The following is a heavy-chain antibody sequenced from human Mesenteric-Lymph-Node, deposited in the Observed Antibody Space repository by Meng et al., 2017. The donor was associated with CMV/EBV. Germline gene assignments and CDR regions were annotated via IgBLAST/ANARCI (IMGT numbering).Heavy chain of an antibody. Sequence: SGGSISSGGWWSWVRQPPGKGLEWIGEIYHGGSTNYNPSLKSRVTISVDKSKNHFSLNLSSVTAADTAVYYCARMGYSSGWYYFDYWGQGTLVTVSS. CDR1: GGSISSGGW. D-gene: IGHD6-19*01. J-gene: IGHJ4*02. CDR3: ARMGYSSGWYYFDY. V-gene: IGHV4-4*02. CDR2: IYHGGST.